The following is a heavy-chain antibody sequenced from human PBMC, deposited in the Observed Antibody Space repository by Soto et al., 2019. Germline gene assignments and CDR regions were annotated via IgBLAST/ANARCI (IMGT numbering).Heavy chain of an antibody. CDR1: GFTFINYW. D-gene: IGHD2-15*01. CDR2: INGDETHR. V-gene: IGHV3-74*01. J-gene: IGHJ4*02. CDR3: AIDFTPALTPGDDFDY. Sequence: EVQLVESGGGLVQPGGSLRLSCAASGFTFINYWMHWVRQVPGKGLMWVSRINGDETHRSYADFAKGRFTISRDNAQNKVYLQMNSLSDEDTGVCYCAIDFTPALTPGDDFDYWGQGILVTVSS.